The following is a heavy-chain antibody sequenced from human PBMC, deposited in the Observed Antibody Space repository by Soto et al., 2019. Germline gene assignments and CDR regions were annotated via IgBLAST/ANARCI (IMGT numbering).Heavy chain of an antibody. CDR3: AKNYGDYDYYYDGMDV. V-gene: IGHV3-30*18. J-gene: IGHJ6*02. CDR1: GFTFSSYG. Sequence: QVQLVESGGGVVQPGRSLRLSCAASGFTFSSYGMHWVRQAPGKGLEWVAVISYDGSNKYYADSVKGRFTISRDNSKNTLYLQMNSLRAEDTAVYYCAKNYGDYDYYYDGMDVWGQGTTVTVSS. D-gene: IGHD4-17*01. CDR2: ISYDGSNK.